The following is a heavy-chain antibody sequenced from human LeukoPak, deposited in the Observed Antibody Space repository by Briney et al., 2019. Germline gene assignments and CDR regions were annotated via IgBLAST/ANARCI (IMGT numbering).Heavy chain of an antibody. CDR2: ISSSGSTI. V-gene: IGHV3-48*03. Sequence: GGSLRLSCAASGFTFSSYEMNWVRQAPGKGLEWVSYISSSGSTIYYADSVKGRFTISRDNAKNSLYLQMNSLRAEDTAVYYCARLGYCTNGVCYRGAFDIWGQGTMVTVSS. J-gene: IGHJ3*02. CDR3: ARLGYCTNGVCYRGAFDI. CDR1: GFTFSSYE. D-gene: IGHD2-8*01.